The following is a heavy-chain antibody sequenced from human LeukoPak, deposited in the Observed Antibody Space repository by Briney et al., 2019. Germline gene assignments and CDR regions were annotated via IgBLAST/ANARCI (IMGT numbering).Heavy chain of an antibody. Sequence: SETLSLTCAVSGGSISSGGYSWSWIRHPPGKGLEWIGYIYHSGSTYYNPSLKSRVTISVDRSKNQFSLKLSSVTAADTAVYYCARDRVTGSSWWFDPWGQGTLVTVSS. CDR2: IYHSGST. V-gene: IGHV4-30-2*01. D-gene: IGHD6-13*01. J-gene: IGHJ5*02. CDR1: GGSISSGGYS. CDR3: ARDRVTGSSWWFDP.